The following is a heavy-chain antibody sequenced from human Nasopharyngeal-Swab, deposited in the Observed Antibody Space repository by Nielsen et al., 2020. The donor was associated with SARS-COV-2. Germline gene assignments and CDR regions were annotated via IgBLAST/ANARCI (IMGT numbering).Heavy chain of an antibody. Sequence: GESLKISCAASAFTFSSYSMNWVRQAPGKGLEWVSSISSSSSYIYYADSVKGLFTISRDNAKNSLYLQMNSLRAEDTAVYYCARGSRDYENNYYYYGMDVWGQGTTVTVSS. V-gene: IGHV3-21*01. CDR3: ARGSRDYENNYYYYGMDV. CDR1: AFTFSSYS. J-gene: IGHJ6*02. CDR2: ISSSSSYI. D-gene: IGHD4-17*01.